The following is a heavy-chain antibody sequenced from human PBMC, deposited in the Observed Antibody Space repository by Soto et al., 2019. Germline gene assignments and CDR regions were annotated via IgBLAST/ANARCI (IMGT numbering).Heavy chain of an antibody. Sequence: SVKVSCKASGGTFSSYAISWVRQAPGQGLEWMGGIIPIFGTANYAQKFQGRVTITADESTSIAYMELSSLRSEDTAVYYCARDSRNIVVVPAAPAGNWFDPWGQGTLVTVSS. J-gene: IGHJ5*02. CDR2: IIPIFGTA. CDR1: GGTFSSYA. D-gene: IGHD2-2*01. CDR3: ARDSRNIVVVPAAPAGNWFDP. V-gene: IGHV1-69*13.